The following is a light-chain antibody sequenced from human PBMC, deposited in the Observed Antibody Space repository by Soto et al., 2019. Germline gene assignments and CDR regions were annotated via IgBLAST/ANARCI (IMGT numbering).Light chain of an antibody. CDR3: QKYNSAPWT. J-gene: IGKJ1*01. Sequence: DIQMTQSPSSLSASVGDRVTITCRARQGISTYLAWYQQKPGKVPKLLIYAASTLQSGVPSRFSGSGSGTDFTLTSSSLQPEDVATYYCQKYNSAPWTFGQGTKVEIK. CDR2: AAS. CDR1: QGISTY. V-gene: IGKV1-27*01.